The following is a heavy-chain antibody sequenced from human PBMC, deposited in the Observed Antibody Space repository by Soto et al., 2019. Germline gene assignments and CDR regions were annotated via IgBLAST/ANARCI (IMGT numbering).Heavy chain of an antibody. Sequence: ASVKVSCKASGFTFTSSAMQWVRQARGQRLEWIGWIVVGSGNTNYAQKFLERVTITRDMSTSTAYMELSSLRSEDTAVYYCAAVPRNYYGSGPFDAFDIWGQGTMVTVSS. CDR1: GFTFTSSA. D-gene: IGHD3-10*01. CDR3: AAVPRNYYGSGPFDAFDI. CDR2: IVVGSGNT. V-gene: IGHV1-58*02. J-gene: IGHJ3*02.